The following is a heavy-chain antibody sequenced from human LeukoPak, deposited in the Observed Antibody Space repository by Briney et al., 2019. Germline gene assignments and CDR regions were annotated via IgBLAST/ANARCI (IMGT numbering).Heavy chain of an antibody. J-gene: IGHJ4*02. D-gene: IGHD3-22*01. V-gene: IGHV4-59*01. Sequence: SETLSLTCTVSGGSISSYYWSWIRQPPGKGLEWIGYIYYSGSTNYNPSLKSRVTISVDTSKNQFSLKLSPVTAADTAVYYCAVGPSYDSSGYYSDYWGQGTLVTVSS. CDR2: IYYSGST. CDR1: GGSISSYY. CDR3: AVGPSYDSSGYYSDY.